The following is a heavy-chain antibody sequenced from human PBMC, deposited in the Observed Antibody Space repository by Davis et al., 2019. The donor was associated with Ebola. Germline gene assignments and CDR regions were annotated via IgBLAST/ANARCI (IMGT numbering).Heavy chain of an antibody. D-gene: IGHD5-18*01. CDR1: GFTFSSYG. V-gene: IGHV3-30*18. J-gene: IGHJ4*02. CDR2: ISYDGSNK. Sequence: GESLKISCAASGFTFSSYGMHWVRQAPGKGLEWVAVISYDGSNKYYADSVKGRFTISRDNSKNTLYLQMNSLRAEDTAVYYCAKAERGYSYVPFDYWGQGTLVTVSS. CDR3: AKAERGYSYVPFDY.